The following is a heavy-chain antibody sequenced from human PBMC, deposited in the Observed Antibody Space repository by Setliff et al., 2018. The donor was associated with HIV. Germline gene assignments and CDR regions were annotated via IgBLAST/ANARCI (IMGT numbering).Heavy chain of an antibody. CDR2: IFHSGST. V-gene: IGHV4-39*01. CDR3: ARHDNYDNGGYYNLYYFDS. CDR1: GGSISSNISY. Sequence: PSETLSLTCTVSGGSISSNISYWGWIRQPPGKGLEWIGSIFHSGSTYYAPSLQRRVTISIDKARDQFSLKRSSVTAADTAVYFCARHDNYDNGGYYNLYYFDSWGPGTLVTVSS. J-gene: IGHJ4*02. D-gene: IGHD3-22*01.